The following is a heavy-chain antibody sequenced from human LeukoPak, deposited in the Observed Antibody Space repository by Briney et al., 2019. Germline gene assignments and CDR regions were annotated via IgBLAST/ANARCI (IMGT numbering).Heavy chain of an antibody. CDR1: GGSFSGYY. Sequence: SETLSLTCAVYGGSFSGYYWSWIRQPPGKRLEWIGEINHSGSTNYNPSLKSRVTISVDTSKNQFSLKLSSVTAADTAVYYCARARSGWHVDYWGQGTLVTVSS. J-gene: IGHJ4*02. CDR3: ARARSGWHVDY. D-gene: IGHD6-19*01. V-gene: IGHV4-34*01. CDR2: INHSGST.